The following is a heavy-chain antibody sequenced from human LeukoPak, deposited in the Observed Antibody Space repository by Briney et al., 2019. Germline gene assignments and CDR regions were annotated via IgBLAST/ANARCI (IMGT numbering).Heavy chain of an antibody. Sequence: GGSLRLSCAASGFTFSVYSMNWVRQPPGMGLEWVSHITSNSATIQCADSVKGRFTISRDNAKNSLSLQMNSLRDEDTAVYYCARSVGGHFDYWGQGMLVTVSS. D-gene: IGHD3-16*01. J-gene: IGHJ4*02. V-gene: IGHV3-48*02. CDR1: GFTFSVYS. CDR3: ARSVGGHFDY. CDR2: ITSNSATI.